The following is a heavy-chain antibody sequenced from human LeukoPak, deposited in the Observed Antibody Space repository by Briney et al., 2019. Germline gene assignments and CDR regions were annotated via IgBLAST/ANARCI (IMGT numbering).Heavy chain of an antibody. D-gene: IGHD3-3*01. J-gene: IGHJ3*02. CDR1: GYTFTSDG. CDR2: ISAYNGNT. CDR3: ARDRIQEWSDAFDI. Sequence: GASVKVSCKXSGYTFTSDGISWVRQAPRQGLEWMGWISAYNGNTNYSQKLQGRVTMTTDTSTSTAYMELRSLRSDDTAVYYCARDRIQEWSDAFDIWGQGTMVTVSS. V-gene: IGHV1-18*01.